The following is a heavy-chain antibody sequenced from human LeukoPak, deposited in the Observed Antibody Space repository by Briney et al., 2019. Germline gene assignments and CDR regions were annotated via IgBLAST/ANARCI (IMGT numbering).Heavy chain of an antibody. CDR3: AKYFDGYTYGNLDY. CDR2: IRDDGSNK. Sequence: GGSLRLSCAASGFTFSTYGMHWVRQAPGKGLEWGAFIRDDGSNKYYADSVKGRFTISRDNSKNTLYLQMNSLRAEDTAVYSCAKYFDGYTYGNLDYWGQGTLVTVSS. CDR1: GFTFSTYG. V-gene: IGHV3-30*02. D-gene: IGHD5-18*01. J-gene: IGHJ4*02.